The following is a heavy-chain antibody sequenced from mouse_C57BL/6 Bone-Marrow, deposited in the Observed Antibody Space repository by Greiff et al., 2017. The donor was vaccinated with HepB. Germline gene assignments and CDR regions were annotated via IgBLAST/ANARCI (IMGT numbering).Heavy chain of an antibody. Sequence: DVKLVESGGGLVKPGGSLKLSCAASGFTFSSYAMSWVRQTPEKRLEWVATISDGGSYTYYPDNVKGRFTISRDNAKNNLYLQMSHLKSEDTAMYYCASRGAMDHWGEGTSVIVSS. CDR2: ISDGGSYT. V-gene: IGHV5-4*03. J-gene: IGHJ4*01. CDR3: ASRGAMDH. CDR1: GFTFSSYA.